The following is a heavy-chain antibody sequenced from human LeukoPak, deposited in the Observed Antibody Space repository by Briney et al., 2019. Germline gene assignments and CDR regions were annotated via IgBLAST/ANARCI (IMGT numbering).Heavy chain of an antibody. CDR3: ARHGLYYDILTGYYTGGPDDY. J-gene: IGHJ4*02. CDR2: IHYSGST. D-gene: IGHD3-9*01. CDR1: GGSISSTSYY. Sequence: PSETLSLTCTVSGGSISSTSYYWGWIRQPPGKGLEWIGSIHYSGSTYYNPSLKSRVTISVDTSKNQFSLKLSSVTAADTAVYYCARHGLYYDILTGYYTGGPDDYWGQGTLVTVSS. V-gene: IGHV4-39*01.